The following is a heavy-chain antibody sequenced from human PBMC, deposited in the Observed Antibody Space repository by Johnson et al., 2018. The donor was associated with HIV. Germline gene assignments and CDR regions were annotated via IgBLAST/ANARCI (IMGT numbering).Heavy chain of an antibody. CDR3: AKGQYSSSPCAFDI. Sequence: MLLVESGGGLVQPGGSLRLSCAASGFTFSSYWMSWVRQAPGKGLEWVANIKQDGSEKYYLDSVKGRFTISRDNSKNTIYLQMNSLRGEDMAVYYCAKGQYSSSPCAFDIWGQGTMVTVSA. CDR1: GFTFSSYW. D-gene: IGHD6-6*01. J-gene: IGHJ3*02. V-gene: IGHV3-7*04. CDR2: IKQDGSEK.